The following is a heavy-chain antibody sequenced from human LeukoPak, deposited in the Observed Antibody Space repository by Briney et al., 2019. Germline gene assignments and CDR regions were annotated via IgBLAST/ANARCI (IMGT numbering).Heavy chain of an antibody. CDR1: GFTFSGSA. Sequence: PGGSLRLSCAAYGFTFSGSAMHWVRQAAGKGMEWVGRIRRKANSYATAYAEAVKGRLTIDREDENKEEYVQMNSLKTEDTAVYYCTRPDSSGSDYWGQGTLVTVSS. CDR2: IRRKANSYAT. V-gene: IGHV3-73*01. CDR3: TRPDSSGSDY. D-gene: IGHD6-19*01. J-gene: IGHJ4*02.